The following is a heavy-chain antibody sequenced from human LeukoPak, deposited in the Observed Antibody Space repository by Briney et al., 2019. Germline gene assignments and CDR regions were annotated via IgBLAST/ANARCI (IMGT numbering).Heavy chain of an antibody. CDR2: IYYSGST. D-gene: IGHD2-2*02. CDR3: ARLAIRPYNWFDP. CDR1: GGSVSSGSYY. Sequence: SSETLSLTCTVSGGSVSSGSYYWSWIRHPPGKGLEWIGYIYYSGSTNYNPSLKSRVTISVDTSKNQFSLKLSSVTAADTAVYYCARLAIRPYNWFDPWGQGTLVTVSS. J-gene: IGHJ5*02. V-gene: IGHV4-61*01.